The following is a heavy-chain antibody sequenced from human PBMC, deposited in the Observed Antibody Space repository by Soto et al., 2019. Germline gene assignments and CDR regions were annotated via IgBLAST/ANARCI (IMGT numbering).Heavy chain of an antibody. D-gene: IGHD3-22*01. V-gene: IGHV1-46*01. J-gene: IGHJ3*02. CDR2: INPSGGST. Sequence: ASVKVSCKASGYTFTSYYMHWVRQAPGQGLEWMGIINPSGGSTSYAQKFQGRVTMTRDTSTSTVYMELSSLRSEDTAVYYCARESYYYDSSGYHPDAFDIWGQGTMVTVSS. CDR1: GYTFTSYY. CDR3: ARESYYYDSSGYHPDAFDI.